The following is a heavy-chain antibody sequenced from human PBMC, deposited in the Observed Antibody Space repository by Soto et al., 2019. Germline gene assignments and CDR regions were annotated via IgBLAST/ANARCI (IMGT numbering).Heavy chain of an antibody. CDR1: GGSISSGDYY. CDR2: IYYSGST. D-gene: IGHD3-22*01. J-gene: IGHJ5*02. CDR3: ARDLRVDYYDSSGYYYGLNWFDP. V-gene: IGHV4-30-4*01. Sequence: SETLSLTCTVSGGSISSGDYYWSWIRQPPGKGLEWIGYIYYSGSTYYNPSLKSRVTISVDTSKNQFSLKLSSVTTADTAVYYCARDLRVDYYDSSGYYYGLNWFDPWGQGTLVTVSS.